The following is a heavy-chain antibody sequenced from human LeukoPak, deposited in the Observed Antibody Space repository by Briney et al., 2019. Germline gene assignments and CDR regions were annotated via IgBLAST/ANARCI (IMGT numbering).Heavy chain of an antibody. CDR3: GRCVPWDGMDV. Sequence: PGESLKISCKGSGYSFISYWIGWVRQTPGKGLEWMGIIHPGDSDTKYSPSFQGQVTISADKSINTAYLQWSSLKASDTAMYYCGRCVPWDGMDVWGQGTTVTVSS. CDR1: GYSFISYW. J-gene: IGHJ6*02. D-gene: IGHD5/OR15-5a*01. V-gene: IGHV5-51*01. CDR2: IHPGDSDT.